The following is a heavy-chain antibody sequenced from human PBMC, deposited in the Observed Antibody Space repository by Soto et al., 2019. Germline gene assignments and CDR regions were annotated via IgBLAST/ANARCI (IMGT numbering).Heavy chain of an antibody. V-gene: IGHV1-8*01. D-gene: IGHD2-8*01. CDR2: MNPNSGNT. Sequence: ASVKVSCKASGYTFTSYDINWVRQATGQGLERMGWMNPNSGNTGYAQKFQGRVTMTRNTSISTAYMELSSLRSEDTAVYYCARMPYCTNGVCRNYYYYYYMDVWGKGTTVTVSS. J-gene: IGHJ6*03. CDR3: ARMPYCTNGVCRNYYYYYYMDV. CDR1: GYTFTSYD.